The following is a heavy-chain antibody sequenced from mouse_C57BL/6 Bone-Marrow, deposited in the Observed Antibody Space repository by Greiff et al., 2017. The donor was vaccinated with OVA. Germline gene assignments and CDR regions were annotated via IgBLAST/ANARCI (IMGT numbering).Heavy chain of an antibody. Sequence: DVKLQESGGGLVQPGGSLSLSCAASGFTFTDYYISWVRPPPGKALDWLGFIRNKANGYTTEYSASVKARFTFSRDNSQSILYLQMNALRAEDSSTYYCARYDDYGEYWGQGTTLTVYS. CDR2: IRNKANGYTT. CDR3: ARYDDYGEY. CDR1: GFTFTDYY. V-gene: IGHV7-3*01. J-gene: IGHJ2*01. D-gene: IGHD2-4*01.